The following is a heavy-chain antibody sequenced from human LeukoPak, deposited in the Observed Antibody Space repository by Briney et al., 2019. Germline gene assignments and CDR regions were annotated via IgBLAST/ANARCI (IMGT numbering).Heavy chain of an antibody. CDR3: ARDFTNHLYSYYYGMDV. CDR1: GFTFSSYY. Sequence: PGGSLRLSCAASGFTFSSYYMNWVRQAPGRGLEWVSSITSSSSYIYYADSVKGRFTILRDNAKNSLYLQMNSLRAEDTAVYYCARDFTNHLYSYYYGMDVWGQGTTVTVSS. D-gene: IGHD1-14*01. CDR2: ITSSSSYI. J-gene: IGHJ6*02. V-gene: IGHV3-21*01.